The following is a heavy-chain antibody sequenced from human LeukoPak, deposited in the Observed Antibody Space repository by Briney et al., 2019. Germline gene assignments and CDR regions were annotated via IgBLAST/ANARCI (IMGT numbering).Heavy chain of an antibody. CDR1: GFTFSDYY. J-gene: IGHJ4*02. Sequence: GGSLRLSCAASGFTFSDYYMSWIRQAPGKGLEWVSYISSSGSTIYYADAVKGRFTISRDNAKNSLYLQMNSLRAEDTAVYYCARDPRSGWYVDYWGQGTLVTVSS. CDR3: ARDPRSGWYVDY. D-gene: IGHD6-19*01. V-gene: IGHV3-11*01. CDR2: ISSSGSTI.